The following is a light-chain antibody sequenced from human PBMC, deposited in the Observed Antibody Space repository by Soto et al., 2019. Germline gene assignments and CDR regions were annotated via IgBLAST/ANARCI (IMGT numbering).Light chain of an antibody. CDR1: QSVSSTY. V-gene: IGKV3-20*01. CDR2: DAS. CDR3: QHYGKSPRFFT. J-gene: IGKJ3*01. Sequence: EIVLTQSPGTLSLSPGERATLSCRARQSVSSTYLAWYQQKPGQAPRLLIYDASSRATGIPDKFIGSGSGSDFSLTISRLEPEDSAMYYCQHYGKSPRFFTFGPGIKVDIK.